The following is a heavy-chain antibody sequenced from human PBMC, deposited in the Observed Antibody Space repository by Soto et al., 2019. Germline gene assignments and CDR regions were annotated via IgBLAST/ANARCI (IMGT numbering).Heavy chain of an antibody. CDR1: GFTFSSYA. V-gene: IGHV3-23*01. J-gene: IGHJ4*02. CDR2: ISGSGGST. D-gene: IGHD3-16*02. Sequence: EVQLLESGGGLVQPGGSLRISCAASGFTFSSYAMSWVRQAPGKGLEWVSAISGSGGSTYYADSVKGRFTISRDNSKNTLYLQMNSLRAEDTAVYYCAKETDYDYIWGSYPLDYWGQGTLVTVSS. CDR3: AKETDYDYIWGSYPLDY.